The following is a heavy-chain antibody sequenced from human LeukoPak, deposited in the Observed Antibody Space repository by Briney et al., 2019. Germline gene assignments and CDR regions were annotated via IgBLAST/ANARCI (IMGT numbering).Heavy chain of an antibody. Sequence: PGGSLRLSCAASGFTFDDYAMHWVRQAPGKGQEWVSGISWNSGSIGYADSVKGRFTISRDNAKNSLYLQMNSLRAEDTAVYYCAKTNYYDSSGDYFDYWGQGTLVTVSS. D-gene: IGHD3-22*01. CDR1: GFTFDDYA. CDR3: AKTNYYDSSGDYFDY. J-gene: IGHJ4*02. CDR2: ISWNSGSI. V-gene: IGHV3-9*01.